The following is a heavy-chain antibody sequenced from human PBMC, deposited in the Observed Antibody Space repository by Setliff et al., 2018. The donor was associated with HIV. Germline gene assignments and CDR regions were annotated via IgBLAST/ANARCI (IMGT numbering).Heavy chain of an antibody. CDR2: IYISGTT. Sequence: SETLSLTCTVSGASIGNYFWTWLRQPPGQGLEWIGYIYISGTTNYNPSLKNRVTMSLDTSKTQVSLRLTSVTAADTAVYYCAKVIASSGYYGYYFDYWGQGSLVTVSS. CDR3: AKVIASSGYYGYYFDY. CDR1: GASIGNYF. D-gene: IGHD3-22*01. J-gene: IGHJ4*02. V-gene: IGHV4-4*09.